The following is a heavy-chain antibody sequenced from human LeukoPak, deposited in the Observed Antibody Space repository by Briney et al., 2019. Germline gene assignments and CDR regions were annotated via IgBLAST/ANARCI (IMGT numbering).Heavy chain of an antibody. J-gene: IGHJ4*02. V-gene: IGHV1-2*02. CDR2: INPNSGGT. D-gene: IGHD3-10*01. Sequence: ASVTVSCKASGYTLTGYYMHWVRQAPGQGLEWMGWINPNSGGTNYAQKFQGRVTMTRDTSISTAYMELSRLRSDDTAVYYCARGPFTMVRGVISDDDYWGQGTLVTVSS. CDR1: GYTLTGYY. CDR3: ARGPFTMVRGVISDDDY.